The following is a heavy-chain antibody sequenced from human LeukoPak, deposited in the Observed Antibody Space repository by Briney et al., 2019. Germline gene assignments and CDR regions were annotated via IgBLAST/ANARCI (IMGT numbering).Heavy chain of an antibody. CDR3: ASKLGSYCSGSNCHNYYYYMDV. J-gene: IGHJ6*03. D-gene: IGHD2-15*01. CDR2: IYSGGRT. Sequence: PGGSLRLSCAASGFTVSSNYMIWVRQAPGKGLEWVSLIYSGGRTYHADSVKGRFTISRDNSKNTLYLQMNSLRAEDSAVYYCASKLGSYCSGSNCHNYYYYMDVWGKGTTVTVSS. V-gene: IGHV3-53*01. CDR1: GFTVSSNY.